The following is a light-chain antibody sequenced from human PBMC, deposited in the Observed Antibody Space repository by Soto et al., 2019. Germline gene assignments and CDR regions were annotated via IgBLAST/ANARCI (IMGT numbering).Light chain of an antibody. Sequence: MQMPQSPSSLYTYVGDRVTITCQASPDISNYFNWYQQKPGKAPKLLIYDASNLETGVPSRFSGSGSATEFTFTISSCQPADIATYYCRPFYTLLPPSFGGGTKVDIK. CDR2: DAS. J-gene: IGKJ4*01. V-gene: IGKV1-33*01. CDR1: PDISNY. CDR3: RPFYTLLPPS.